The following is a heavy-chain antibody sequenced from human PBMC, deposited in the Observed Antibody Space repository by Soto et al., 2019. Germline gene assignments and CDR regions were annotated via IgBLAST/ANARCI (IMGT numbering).Heavy chain of an antibody. V-gene: IGHV4-61*01. D-gene: IGHD5-18*01. CDR3: ARAGYGKYYYYYGMDV. Sequence: PSETLSLTCTVSGVSVSGSSCWTWIRQAPGKGLEWIGCIFYNGTTNYNPSLRSPVTISVDTSKNQFSLKVTSVTAADTAVYYCARAGYGKYYYYYGMDVWGQGTTVTVSS. CDR2: IFYNGTT. J-gene: IGHJ6*02. CDR1: GVSVSGSSC.